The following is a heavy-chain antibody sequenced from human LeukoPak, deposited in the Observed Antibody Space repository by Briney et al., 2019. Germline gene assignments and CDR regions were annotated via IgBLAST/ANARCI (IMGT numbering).Heavy chain of an antibody. CDR3: AREDDYGDYFGSINWFDP. CDR1: GFTFSDYY. CDR2: ISSSGSTI. D-gene: IGHD4-17*01. V-gene: IGHV3-11*01. J-gene: IGHJ5*02. Sequence: GGSLRLSCAASGFTFSDYYMSWIRQAPGKGLEWVSYISSSGSTIYYADSVKGRFTISRDNAKNSLYLQMNSLRAEDTAVYYCAREDDYGDYFGSINWFDPWGQGTLVTVSS.